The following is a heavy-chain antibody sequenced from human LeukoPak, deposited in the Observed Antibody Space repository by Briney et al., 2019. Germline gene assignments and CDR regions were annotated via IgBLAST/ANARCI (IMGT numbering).Heavy chain of an antibody. J-gene: IGHJ5*02. Sequence: GASVKVSCKASGYTFTRYGITWVRQAPGQGLEWMGWISTYNGKTNYAQKVQDGVTMTTDTSTSTVYMELRSLRSDDTALYFCARDFSNFSYGTWFDPWGQGTLVTVSS. V-gene: IGHV1-18*01. CDR1: GYTFTRYG. CDR2: ISTYNGKT. D-gene: IGHD1-1*01. CDR3: ARDFSNFSYGTWFDP.